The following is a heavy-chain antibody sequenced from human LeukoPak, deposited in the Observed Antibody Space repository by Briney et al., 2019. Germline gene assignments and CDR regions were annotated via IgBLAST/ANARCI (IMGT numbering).Heavy chain of an antibody. V-gene: IGHV4-39*07. J-gene: IGHJ4*02. CDR2: IYYSGST. D-gene: IGHD1-26*01. CDR1: VGSISSSNYY. Sequence: PSETLSLTCTVSVGSISSSNYYWRSIRQPPGKGLEWIGSIYYSGSTYYNPSLKSRVTISVDTSKNQFSLKLSSVTAADTAVYYCARGDSGSFDYWGQGTLVTVSS. CDR3: ARGDSGSFDY.